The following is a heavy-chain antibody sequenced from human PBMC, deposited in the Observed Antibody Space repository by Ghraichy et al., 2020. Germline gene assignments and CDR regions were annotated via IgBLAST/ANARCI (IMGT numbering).Heavy chain of an antibody. CDR3: ARHSRGDIAAAGFQLDS. Sequence: SQTLSLTCTVSGGSMRSYYWSWIRQPPGKGLEWIGYIYPGGNTNLHPSLRSRVTISADSSKNQFSLKLRSVTATDTAVYYCARHSRGDIAAAGFQLDSWGQGALVTVSS. J-gene: IGHJ4*02. V-gene: IGHV4-59*08. D-gene: IGHD6-13*01. CDR1: GGSMRSYY. CDR2: IYPGGNT.